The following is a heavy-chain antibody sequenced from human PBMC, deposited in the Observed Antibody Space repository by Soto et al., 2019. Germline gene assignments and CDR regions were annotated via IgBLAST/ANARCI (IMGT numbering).Heavy chain of an antibody. D-gene: IGHD3-10*01. J-gene: IGHJ4*02. CDR2: IRSKANNYAT. CDR3: ARGSAGHYNSGTLLD. CDR1: GFTFSASA. V-gene: IGHV3-73*02. Sequence: EVQLVESGGGLVQPGESLKLSCATSGFTFSASAMHWVRQVSGKGLEWIARIRSKANNYATTYTASVKGRFTISRDDSENTVYLQMNSLKTEDTAIYYCARGSAGHYNSGTLLDWGQGTLVTVSS.